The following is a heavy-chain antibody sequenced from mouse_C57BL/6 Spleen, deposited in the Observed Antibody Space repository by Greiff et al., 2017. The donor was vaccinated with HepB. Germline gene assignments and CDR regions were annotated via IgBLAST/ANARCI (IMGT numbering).Heavy chain of an antibody. J-gene: IGHJ2*01. V-gene: IGHV5-9-1*02. CDR3: TREGRYFSFDY. CDR1: GFTFSSYA. CDR2: ISSGGDYS. Sequence: EVKLMESGAGLVKPGGSLKLSCAASGFTFSSYAMSWVRQTPEKRLEWVAYISSGGDYSYYADTVKGRFTISRDNARNTLYLQMSSLKSEDTAMYYCTREGRYFSFDYWGQGTTLTVSS.